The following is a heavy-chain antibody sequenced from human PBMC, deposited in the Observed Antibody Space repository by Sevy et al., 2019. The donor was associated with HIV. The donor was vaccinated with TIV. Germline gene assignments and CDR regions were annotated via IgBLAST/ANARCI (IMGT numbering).Heavy chain of an antibody. J-gene: IGHJ5*02. CDR1: GFTFSSYE. V-gene: IGHV3-48*03. Sequence: GGSLRLSCEASGFTFSSYEMNWVRQAPGKGLEWISYISTSGNTKYYADSVKGRFTISRDEAKNSLYLQMNSLRAEDTALYYCVRVGAYYDKGLDPWGQGTLVTVSS. CDR3: VRVGAYYDKGLDP. CDR2: ISTSGNTK. D-gene: IGHD3-16*01.